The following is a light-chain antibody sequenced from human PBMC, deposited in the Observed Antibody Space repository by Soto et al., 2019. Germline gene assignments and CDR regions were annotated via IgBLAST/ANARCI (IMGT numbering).Light chain of an antibody. J-gene: IGKJ5*01. CDR3: QQHNSFSIT. V-gene: IGKV3-15*01. Sequence: EIVMTQSPATLSMSPGERATLSCRASQSVSTNLAWYQQKPGQAPRLLISGASTRATGIPARFSGSGSGTEFTLTISSLQSEDFATYYCQQHNSFSITFGQGTRLEIK. CDR1: QSVSTN. CDR2: GAS.